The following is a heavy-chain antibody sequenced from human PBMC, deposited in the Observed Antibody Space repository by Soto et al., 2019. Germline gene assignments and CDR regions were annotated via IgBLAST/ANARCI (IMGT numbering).Heavy chain of an antibody. V-gene: IGHV3-7*03. CDR2: IKHDGSVQ. J-gene: IGHJ4*02. CDR3: ARATYSNAWYRFDL. CDR1: GFTFSGYW. D-gene: IGHD4-4*01. Sequence: QPGGSLRLSCEASGFTFSGYWMSWVRQAPGKGLGWVADIKHDGSVQYYVDSVKGRFTISRDNAKKLLYLQMNGLRAEDTALYYCARATYSNAWYRFDLWGQGTLVNVSS.